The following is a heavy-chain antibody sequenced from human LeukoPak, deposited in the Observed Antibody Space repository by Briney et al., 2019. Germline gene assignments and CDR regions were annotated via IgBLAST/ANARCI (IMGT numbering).Heavy chain of an antibody. J-gene: IGHJ3*02. CDR1: GFTVSSYA. D-gene: IGHD3-22*01. V-gene: IGHV3-23*01. CDR3: AKCYYDSSGYYFGAFDI. Sequence: GGSLRLSCAASGFTVSSYAMSWVRQATGKGLEWVSAISGRGGSIYYADSVKGRFTISRDNSNNSLYLQMSSLRAEDTAVYYCAKCYYDSSGYYFGAFDIWGQGTMVTVSS. CDR2: ISGRGGSI.